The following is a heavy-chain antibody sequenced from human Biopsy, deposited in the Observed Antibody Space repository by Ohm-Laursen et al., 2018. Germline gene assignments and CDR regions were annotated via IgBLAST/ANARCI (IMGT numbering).Heavy chain of an antibody. J-gene: IGHJ4*02. D-gene: IGHD6-19*01. CDR3: ARGMRSSGWPCFDY. CDR2: IYDRGST. CDR1: GDSVSSGSFY. Sequence: SDTLSLTCTVSGDSVSSGSFYWTRIRPPPGQGLEYIGYIYDRGSTANYNPSLESRVTMSVDMPKNQFSLKLSSVTAADTAIYYCARGMRSSGWPCFDYWGQGTLVTVSS. V-gene: IGHV4-61*01.